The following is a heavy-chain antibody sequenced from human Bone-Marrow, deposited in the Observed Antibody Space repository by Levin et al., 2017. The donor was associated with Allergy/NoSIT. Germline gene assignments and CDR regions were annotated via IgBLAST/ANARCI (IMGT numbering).Heavy chain of an antibody. CDR1: GSSFNTYW. CDR3: ARTGHDHSAFEP. V-gene: IGHV5-51*01. J-gene: IGHJ3*01. CDR2: VYPGDSDT. D-gene: IGHD3-22*01. Sequence: KVSCQGTGSSFNTYWVGWVRQMPGKGLEWMGMVYPGDSDTRYSPSVQGQVTISADKSITTAYLQSSSLTASDHAMYYCARTGHDHSAFEPWGQGTMVTDSS.